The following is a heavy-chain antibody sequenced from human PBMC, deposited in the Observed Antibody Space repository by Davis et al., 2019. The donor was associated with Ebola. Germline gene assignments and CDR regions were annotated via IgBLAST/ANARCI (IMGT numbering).Heavy chain of an antibody. V-gene: IGHV1-46*01. CDR3: ARIAAVFYFDY. CDR2: INPSEGGT. J-gene: IGHJ4*02. Sequence: ASVKVSCKASGYTFSDYYIHWVRQAPGQGLEWMGMINPSEGGTNYAQKFQGRVTMTRDRSTSTVYMEVSSLRSEDTAVYYCARIAAVFYFDYWGQGTLVTVSS. D-gene: IGHD6-13*01. CDR1: GYTFSDYY.